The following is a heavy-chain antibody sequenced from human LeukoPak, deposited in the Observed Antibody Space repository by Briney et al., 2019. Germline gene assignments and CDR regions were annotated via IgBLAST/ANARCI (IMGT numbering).Heavy chain of an antibody. J-gene: IGHJ6*02. D-gene: IGHD3-10*01. CDR2: IIPTFGIA. CDR3: ASSSGSYGSGSYGYYGMDV. V-gene: IGHV1-69*04. CDR1: GGTFSSYA. Sequence: SVKVSCKASGGTFSSYAISWVRQAPGQGLEWRGRIIPTFGIANYAQKFQGRVTITADKSTSTAYMELSSLRSEDTAVYYCASSSGSYGSGSYGYYGMDVWGQGTTVTVSS.